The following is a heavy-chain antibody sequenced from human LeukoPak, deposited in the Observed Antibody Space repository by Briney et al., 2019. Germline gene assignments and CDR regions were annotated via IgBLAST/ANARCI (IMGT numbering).Heavy chain of an antibody. CDR2: ISTYNGNT. Sequence: ASVKVSCKASGYTFTSYGISWVRQAPGQGPEWMGWISTYNGNTNYAQKLQGRVTMTTDTSTSTAYMELRSLRSDDTAVYYCARDAPYGSGSQFDYWGQGTLVTVSS. D-gene: IGHD3-10*01. J-gene: IGHJ4*02. V-gene: IGHV1-18*01. CDR1: GYTFTSYG. CDR3: ARDAPYGSGSQFDY.